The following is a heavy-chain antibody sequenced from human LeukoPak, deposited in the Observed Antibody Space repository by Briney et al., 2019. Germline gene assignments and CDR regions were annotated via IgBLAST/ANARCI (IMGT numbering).Heavy chain of an antibody. Sequence: ASVKVCCKTAGYTFTGSYLHWVRQVPGQGLEWMGWTNPSTGGTKSAQQFEGRVTMTRNTTSTTEYLELRSLRLDDTATYYCARGGAFCSITTCHEFDHWGQGTLVIVSS. CDR2: TNPSTGGT. CDR3: ARGGAFCSITTCHEFDH. CDR1: GYTFTGSY. D-gene: IGHD2-2*01. J-gene: IGHJ4*02. V-gene: IGHV1-2*02.